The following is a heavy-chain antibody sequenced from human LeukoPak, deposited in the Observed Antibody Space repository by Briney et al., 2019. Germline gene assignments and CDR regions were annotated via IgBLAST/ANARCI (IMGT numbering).Heavy chain of an antibody. CDR2: ISAYNGNT. J-gene: IGHJ3*02. CDR3: ARSYRGGILRFLNAFDI. V-gene: IGHV1-18*01. CDR1: GYTFTSYG. D-gene: IGHD3-3*01. Sequence: ASVKVSCKASGYTFTSYGISWVRQAPGQGLEWMGWISAYNGNTNYAQKLQGRVTMTTDTSTSTAYMELRGLRSDDTAVYYCARSYRGGILRFLNAFDIWGQGTMVTVSS.